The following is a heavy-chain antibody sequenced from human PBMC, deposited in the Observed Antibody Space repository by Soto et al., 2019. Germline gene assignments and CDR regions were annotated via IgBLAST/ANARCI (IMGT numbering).Heavy chain of an antibody. J-gene: IGHJ5*01. CDR3: ARNDS. CDR2: ISYDGSNK. CDR1: GSTFSTYP. Sequence: QVQLVESGGGVVQPGRSLRLSCAASGSTFSTYPMHWVRQAPGKGLEWVAVISYDGSNKHYADSVKGRFTVSRDNSKNNLYVQMNNLRAEDTAVYYCARNDSWGQGTLVTVSS. V-gene: IGHV3-30-3*01.